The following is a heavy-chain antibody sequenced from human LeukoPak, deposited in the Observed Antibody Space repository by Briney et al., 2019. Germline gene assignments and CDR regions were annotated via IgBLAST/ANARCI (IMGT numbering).Heavy chain of an antibody. J-gene: IGHJ6*02. CDR1: GGSTSSYY. CDR2: IYYSGST. V-gene: IGHV4-59*01. D-gene: IGHD2-15*01. Sequence: SETLSLTCTIAGGSTSSYYWSWTRQPPGKVLYLIGYIYYSGSTNYNPSLKSRVTMSVDTSNNQFSLQRSSVNAADTAVYYCARGTVVFGMDVWGQGTTVTVSS. CDR3: ARGTVVFGMDV.